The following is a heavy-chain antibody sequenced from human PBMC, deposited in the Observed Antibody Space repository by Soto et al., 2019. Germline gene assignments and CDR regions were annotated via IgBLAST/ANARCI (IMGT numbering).Heavy chain of an antibody. Sequence: PSQTLSLTCAISGDSVSSNSAAWNWIRQSPSRGLEWLGRTYYRSKWYNDYAVSVKSRITINPDTSKNQFSLQLNSVTPEDTAVYYCARDPGIAVAGTPQNWFDPWGQGTLVTVS. CDR1: GDSVSSNSAA. CDR3: ARDPGIAVAGTPQNWFDP. J-gene: IGHJ5*02. D-gene: IGHD6-19*01. CDR2: TYYRSKWYN. V-gene: IGHV6-1*01.